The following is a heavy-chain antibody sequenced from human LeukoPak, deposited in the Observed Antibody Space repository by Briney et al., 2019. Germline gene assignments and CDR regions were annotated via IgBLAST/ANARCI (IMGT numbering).Heavy chain of an antibody. CDR3: ARYSSSGKGDY. V-gene: IGHV4-38-2*01. J-gene: IGHJ4*02. Sequence: PSETLSLTCSVSGYSISSGYYWDWIRRPPGKGLEWIGNIYHGGSTYYNSSLKSRVTMSVDTSKNQFSLQLSSVTAADTAVYYCARYSSSGKGDYWGQGTLVTVSS. D-gene: IGHD6-13*01. CDR1: GYSISSGYY. CDR2: IYHGGST.